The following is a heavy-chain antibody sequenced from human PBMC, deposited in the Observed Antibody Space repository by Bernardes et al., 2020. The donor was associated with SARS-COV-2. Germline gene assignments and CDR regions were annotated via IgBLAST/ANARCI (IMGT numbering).Heavy chain of an antibody. CDR3: ARVGRVVAATNFDY. V-gene: IGHV4-38-2*01. D-gene: IGHD2-15*01. CDR2: IYHSGNT. J-gene: IGHJ4*02. Sequence: SDTLYLICAVSGYCIGSGYYLDWIQQPPGKGLAWIGSIYHSGNTYYNPSLKSRVTISLDTSKNQFSLKMSSVTAADTAVYYCARVGRVVAATNFDYWGQGTLVTVSS. CDR1: GYCIGSGYY.